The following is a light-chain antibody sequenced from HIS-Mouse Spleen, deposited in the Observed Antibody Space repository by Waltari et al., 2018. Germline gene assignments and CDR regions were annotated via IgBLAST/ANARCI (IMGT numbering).Light chain of an antibody. V-gene: IGKV3-11*01. J-gene: IGKJ1*01. CDR3: QQRSNWWT. Sequence: EIVLTQSPATLSLSPGERATLSCRASQSVSSYLAWYQQKPGPAPRLLIYDASNRATGIPARFSGSGSGTDFTLTISSLEPEDFAVYYCQQRSNWWTFGQGTKVEIK. CDR2: DAS. CDR1: QSVSSY.